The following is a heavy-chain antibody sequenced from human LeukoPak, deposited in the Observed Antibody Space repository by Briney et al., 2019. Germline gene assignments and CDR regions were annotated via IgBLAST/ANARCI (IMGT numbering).Heavy chain of an antibody. J-gene: IGHJ6*03. Sequence: ASVKVSCKASGYTFTDYFIHWVRQAPGQGLEWKGWINPNSGGTNYAQKFQGRVTMTRDTSISRAYMELSTLISDDTAVYYCARGGTPVFYYYIDVWGKGTTVTVSS. V-gene: IGHV1-2*02. CDR3: ARGGTPVFYYYIDV. CDR2: INPNSGGT. D-gene: IGHD5/OR15-5a*01. CDR1: GYTFTDYF.